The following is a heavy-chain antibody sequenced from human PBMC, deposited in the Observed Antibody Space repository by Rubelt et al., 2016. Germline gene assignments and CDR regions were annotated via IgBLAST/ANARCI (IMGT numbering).Heavy chain of an antibody. D-gene: IGHD5-18*01. CDR1: GGSFSGYY. V-gene: IGHV4-34*01. CDR3: ARGLARYSYGPKSNFDY. J-gene: IGHJ4*02. CDR2: INHSGST. Sequence: QVQLQQWGAGLLKPSETLSLTCAVYGGSFSGYYWSWIRQPPGKGLEWIGEINHSGSTNYNPSLKSRVTISVETSKNQFSLKLSSVTAADTAVYYCARGLARYSYGPKSNFDYWGQGTLVTVSS.